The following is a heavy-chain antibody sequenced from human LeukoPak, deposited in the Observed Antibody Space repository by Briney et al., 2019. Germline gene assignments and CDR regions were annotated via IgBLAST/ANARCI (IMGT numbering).Heavy chain of an antibody. D-gene: IGHD2-21*01. CDR1: GDPINSYY. V-gene: IGHV4-59*01. CDR2: IYYSGST. CDR3: ARTAYARFFDL. J-gene: IGHJ2*01. Sequence: SETLSRTCTVSGDPINSYYWSWIRQPPGKGLEWIGHIYYSGSTNYNPSLKSRVTISIDTSKNQFSLKLSSVTAEDTAVYYCARTAYARFFDLWGRGTLVTVSS.